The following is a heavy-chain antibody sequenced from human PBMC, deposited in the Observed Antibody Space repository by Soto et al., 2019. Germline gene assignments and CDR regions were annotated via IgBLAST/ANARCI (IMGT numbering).Heavy chain of an antibody. CDR3: AKDSFVGYCSGGSCYDDY. CDR1: GFTFSSYA. D-gene: IGHD2-15*01. CDR2: FGGSGGNT. J-gene: IGHJ4*02. V-gene: IGHV3-23*01. Sequence: PGGSLRLSCAASGFTFSSYAMSWVRQAPGKGLEWVSTFGGSGGNTFHADSVKGRFTISRDNSKNTLYLQMNSLRAEDTAVYYCAKDSFVGYCSGGSCYDDYWGQGTLVTVSS.